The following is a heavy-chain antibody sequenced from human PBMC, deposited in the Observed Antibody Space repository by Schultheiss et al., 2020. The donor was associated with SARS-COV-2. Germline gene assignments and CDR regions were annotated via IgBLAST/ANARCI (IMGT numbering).Heavy chain of an antibody. CDR3: ARAEMIVVVHDAFDI. V-gene: IGHV5-51*01. CDR2: IYPGDSNT. D-gene: IGHD3-22*01. Sequence: YWSWIRQPAGKGLEWMGIIYPGDSNTRYSPSFQGQVTISADKSISTAYLQWSSLKASDTAMYYCARAEMIVVVHDAFDIWGQGTMVTGSS. J-gene: IGHJ3*02. CDR1: YW.